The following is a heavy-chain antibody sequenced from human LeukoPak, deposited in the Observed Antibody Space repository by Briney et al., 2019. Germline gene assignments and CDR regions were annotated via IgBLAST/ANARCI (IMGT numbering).Heavy chain of an antibody. CDR3: ARDPIFGVVAAFDI. V-gene: IGHV1-2*02. Sequence: ASVKVSCKASGYTFTGYYMHWVRQAPGQGLEWMGWISPNSGGTNYAQKFQGRVTMTRDTSISTAYMELSRLRSDDTAVYYCARDPIFGVVAAFDIWGQGTMVTVSS. D-gene: IGHD3-3*01. J-gene: IGHJ3*02. CDR2: ISPNSGGT. CDR1: GYTFTGYY.